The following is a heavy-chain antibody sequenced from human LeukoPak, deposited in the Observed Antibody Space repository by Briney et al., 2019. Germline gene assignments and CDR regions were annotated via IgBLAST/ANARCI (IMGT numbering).Heavy chain of an antibody. J-gene: IGHJ4*02. V-gene: IGHV3-21*01. CDR2: ISSSSSYI. Sequence: GGSLRLSCAASGFTFSSYSMNWVRQAPGKGLEWVSSISSSSSYIYYADSVKGRFTISRDNAKNSLYLQMNSLRAEDTAVYYCARNDYGDYEIYFDYWGQGTLVTVSS. CDR1: GFTFSSYS. D-gene: IGHD4-17*01. CDR3: ARNDYGDYEIYFDY.